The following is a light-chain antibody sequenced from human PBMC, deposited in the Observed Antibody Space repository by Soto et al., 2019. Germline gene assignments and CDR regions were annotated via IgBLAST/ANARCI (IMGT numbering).Light chain of an antibody. Sequence: EILMTQSPATLSVSPGERVTLSCRASQYISSNLAWYQQKPGQAPRLLIYRASTRATGIPARFSGSGSGTEFTLTISSLQSEDFAVYYCQQYNDWPPYTFGQGTKVEIK. CDR3: QQYNDWPPYT. V-gene: IGKV3-15*01. CDR1: QYISSN. J-gene: IGKJ1*01. CDR2: RAS.